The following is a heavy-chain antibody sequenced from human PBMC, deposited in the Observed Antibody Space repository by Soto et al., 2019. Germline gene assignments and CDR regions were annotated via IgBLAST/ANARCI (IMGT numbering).Heavy chain of an antibody. CDR2: IIPIFGTA. J-gene: IGHJ4*02. Sequence: QVQLVRSGAEVKKPGSSVKVSCKASGGTFSSYAISWVRQAPGQGLEWMGGIIPIFGTANYAQKFQGRVTITADKSTSTAYMELSSLRSEDTAVYYCARDLSGDWNPPSYFDYWGQGTLVTVSS. V-gene: IGHV1-69*06. D-gene: IGHD1-1*01. CDR1: GGTFSSYA. CDR3: ARDLSGDWNPPSYFDY.